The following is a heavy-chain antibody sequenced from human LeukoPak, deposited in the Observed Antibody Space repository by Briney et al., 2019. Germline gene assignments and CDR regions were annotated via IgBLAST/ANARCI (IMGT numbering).Heavy chain of an antibody. CDR2: ISSSSSYI. CDR3: ARDNKLWSTNFDY. V-gene: IGHV3-21*01. CDR1: GFTFSSYS. Sequence: GGSLRFSCAASGFTFSSYSMNWVRQAPGKGLEWVSSISSSSSYIYYADSVKGRFTISRDNAKNSLYLQMNSLRAEDTAVYYCARDNKLWSTNFDYWGQGTLVTVSS. J-gene: IGHJ4*02. D-gene: IGHD5-18*01.